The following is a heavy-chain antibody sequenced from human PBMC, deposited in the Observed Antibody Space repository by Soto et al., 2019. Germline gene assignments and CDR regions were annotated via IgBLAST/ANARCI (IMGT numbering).Heavy chain of an antibody. CDR1: GFTFSSYG. V-gene: IGHV3-20*04. J-gene: IGHJ4*02. Sequence: AGGSLRLSCAASGFTFSSYGMSWARQAPGKGLEWVSGVNWNGGSTGYADSVKGRFTISRDNAKNSLYLQMNSLRAEDTAFYYCVRGASLNFDYWGQGTLVTVSS. CDR2: VNWNGGST. D-gene: IGHD1-26*01. CDR3: VRGASLNFDY.